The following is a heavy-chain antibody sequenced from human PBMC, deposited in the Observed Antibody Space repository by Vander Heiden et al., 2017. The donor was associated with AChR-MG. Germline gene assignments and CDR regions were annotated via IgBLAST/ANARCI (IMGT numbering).Heavy chain of an antibody. V-gene: IGHV3-15*01. J-gene: IGHJ4*02. CDR2: IKSKTAGGTI. D-gene: IGHD6-19*01. CDR1: GFAFSNDW. CDR3: TTDIAVAGTWSD. Sequence: EGQLVESGGDLVKPGGSLRLSCAGSGFAFSNDWMSWVRQAPGKGPEWVGRIKSKTAGGTIDYVAPVKDRFTISRDDSKNTVYLQMNSLKSEDTAVYYCTTDIAVAGTWSDWGQGTLVTVSS.